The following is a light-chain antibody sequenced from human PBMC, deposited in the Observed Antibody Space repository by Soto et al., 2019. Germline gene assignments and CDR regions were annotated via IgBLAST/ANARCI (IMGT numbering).Light chain of an antibody. Sequence: QSLLTQPPSASGTPGQRVTISCSGSSSNIGSNTVNWYQHLPETAPKLIIYNNNQRPSGVPDRVSGTKSGTSGSLAISGLQSEDEADYYCAAWDDSLNGLVFGGGTQLTVL. V-gene: IGLV1-44*01. J-gene: IGLJ3*02. CDR3: AAWDDSLNGLV. CDR2: NNN. CDR1: SSNIGSNT.